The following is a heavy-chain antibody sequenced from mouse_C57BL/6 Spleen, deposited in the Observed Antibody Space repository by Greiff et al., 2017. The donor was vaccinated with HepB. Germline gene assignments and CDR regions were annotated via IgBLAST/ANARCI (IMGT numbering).Heavy chain of an antibody. CDR2: IYPGDGDT. Sequence: VQLQQSGPELVKPGASVKISCKASGYAFSSSWMNWVKQRPGKGLEWIGRIYPGDGDTNYNGKFKGKATLTADKSSSTAYMQLSSLTSEDSAVYFCARSSYGSRDFDYWGQGTTLTVSS. CDR1: GYAFSSSW. J-gene: IGHJ2*01. CDR3: ARSSYGSRDFDY. V-gene: IGHV1-82*01. D-gene: IGHD1-1*01.